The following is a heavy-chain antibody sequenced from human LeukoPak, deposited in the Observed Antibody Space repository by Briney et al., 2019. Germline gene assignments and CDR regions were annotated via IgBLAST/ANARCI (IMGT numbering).Heavy chain of an antibody. CDR1: GVSIGSHY. CDR2: VCNSGTT. Sequence: SETLSLTCTVSGVSIGSHYWSWIRQSPGKGLEWIGCVCNSGTTVYNPSLTGRVTISVDTSKNQHSLNLRSVTAADAAVYYCARDAYWGQGILVTVSS. CDR3: ARDAY. V-gene: IGHV4-59*11. J-gene: IGHJ4*02.